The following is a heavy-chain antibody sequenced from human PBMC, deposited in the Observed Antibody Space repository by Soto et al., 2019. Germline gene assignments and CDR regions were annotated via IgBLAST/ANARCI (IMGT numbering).Heavy chain of an antibody. D-gene: IGHD3-3*01. CDR3: ARGVLEWLLRDSYYYYMDV. CDR2: IETTGST. Sequence: QVQLQESGPGLVKPSETLSLTCTVSGDSISSSYWNWIRQAPGKGLEWIGNIETTGSTTNNPSLKSRVTLSVDPSNNQYSLKLSSVTAADTAVYYCARGVLEWLLRDSYYYYMDVWGKGTTVTVSS. V-gene: IGHV4-59*01. J-gene: IGHJ6*03. CDR1: GDSISSSY.